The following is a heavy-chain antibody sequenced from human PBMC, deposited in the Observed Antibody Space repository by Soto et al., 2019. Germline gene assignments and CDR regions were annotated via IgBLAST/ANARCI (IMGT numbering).Heavy chain of an antibody. CDR2: ITGNGVST. Sequence: GGSLRLSCTASRSTFIGYAMSWVRQAPGKGLEWVSGITGNGVSTLYADSVKGRFTISRDNSKNALYMQMNSLRAEDTAVYFCAKGARDCGGDCYSSYFDFWGQGALVTVSS. D-gene: IGHD2-21*02. CDR1: RSTFIGYA. J-gene: IGHJ4*02. V-gene: IGHV3-23*01. CDR3: AKGARDCGGDCYSSYFDF.